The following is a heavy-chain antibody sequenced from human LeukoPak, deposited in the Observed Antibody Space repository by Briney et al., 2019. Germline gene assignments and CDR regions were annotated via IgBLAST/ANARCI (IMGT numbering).Heavy chain of an antibody. CDR3: ARASYYYDSSGYPGYYFDY. D-gene: IGHD3-22*01. CDR1: GYTFTDYY. CDR2: INPNSGGA. V-gene: IGHV1-2*02. J-gene: IGHJ4*02. Sequence: ASVKVSCKASGYTFTDYYMHWVRQAPGQGLEWMGWINPNSGGANYAQKFQGRVTMTRDTSISTAYMELSRLRSDGTAVYYCARASYYYDSSGYPGYYFDYWGQGTLVTVSS.